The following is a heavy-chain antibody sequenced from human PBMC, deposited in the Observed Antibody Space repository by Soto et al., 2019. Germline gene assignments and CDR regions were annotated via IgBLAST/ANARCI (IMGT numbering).Heavy chain of an antibody. CDR2: IRTATYGGTT. D-gene: IGHD3-3*01. V-gene: IGHV3-49*03. CDR1: GFTLSDYP. CDR3: TRAIRLSGDAFDI. Sequence: EVQLVESGGGLVQPGRSLRLSCTASGFTLSDYPMSWFRQAPGKGLEWVAYIRTATYGGTTEYAASVKDRFTISRDDSESIASLQMNSLKTEDTAVYYCTRAIRLSGDAFDIWGQGTMVTVSS. J-gene: IGHJ3*02.